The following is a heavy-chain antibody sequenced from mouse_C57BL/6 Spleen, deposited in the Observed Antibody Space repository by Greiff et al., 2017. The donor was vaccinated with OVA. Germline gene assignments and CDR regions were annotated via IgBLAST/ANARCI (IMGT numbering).Heavy chain of an antibody. J-gene: IGHJ4*01. CDR1: GYTFTSYW. Sequence: HLHHPFSDLVRPGTSVKLSCNSSGYTFTSYWMHWVKQRPGQGLEWIGVIDPSDSYTNYNQKFKGKATLTVDTSSSTAYMQLSSLTSEDSAVYYCARSEGSSYYAMDYWGQGTSVTVSS. CDR3: ARSEGSSYYAMDY. D-gene: IGHD1-1*01. CDR2: IDPSDSYT. V-gene: IGHV1-59*01.